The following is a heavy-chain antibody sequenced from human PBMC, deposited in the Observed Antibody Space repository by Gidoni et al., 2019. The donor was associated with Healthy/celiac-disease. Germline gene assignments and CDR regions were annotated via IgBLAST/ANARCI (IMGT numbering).Heavy chain of an antibody. D-gene: IGHD3-16*01. Sequence: QVQLVESGGGGVAPGRSLRLSCAESGFPFSSYGMHWFRQCPSKWLEWVAVIWYDGINKYYADSVKGRFTISRDNSKNTLYLQMNSLRAEDTAVYYCARTPSFGAAQDAFDIWGQWTMVTVSS. V-gene: IGHV3-33*01. CDR1: GFPFSSYG. J-gene: IGHJ3*02. CDR2: IWYDGINK. CDR3: ARTPSFGAAQDAFDI.